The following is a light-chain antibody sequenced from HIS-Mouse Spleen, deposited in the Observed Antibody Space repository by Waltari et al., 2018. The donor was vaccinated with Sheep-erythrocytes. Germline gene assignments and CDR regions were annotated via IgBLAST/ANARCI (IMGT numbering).Light chain of an antibody. CDR3: SSYTSSSTLV. Sequence: QSALTQPASVSGSPGQSITISCPATSSDVGGYNYASWYQQHPGKAPKLMIYDVSNRPSGVSNRFSGSKSGNTASLTISGLQAEDEADYYCSSYTSSSTLVFGTGTKVTVL. CDR1: SSDVGGYNY. V-gene: IGLV2-14*03. CDR2: DVS. J-gene: IGLJ1*01.